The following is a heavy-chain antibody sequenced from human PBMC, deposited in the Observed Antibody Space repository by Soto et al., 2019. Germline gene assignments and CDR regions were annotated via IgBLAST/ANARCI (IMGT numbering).Heavy chain of an antibody. CDR2: ISYDASSK. CDR3: AAAYSNSWHNFVY. CDR1: GFSFRDYA. V-gene: IGHV3-30-3*01. D-gene: IGHD6-13*01. J-gene: IGHJ4*02. Sequence: QVQLVESGGGVVQPGRSLRLSCVASGFSFRDYAMHWVRQAPGKGLEWVAIISYDASSKYNADSVKGRFTISRDNSKNTLYLQMNSLRTEDTAVYYCAAAYSNSWHNFVYWGQGTLVTVSS.